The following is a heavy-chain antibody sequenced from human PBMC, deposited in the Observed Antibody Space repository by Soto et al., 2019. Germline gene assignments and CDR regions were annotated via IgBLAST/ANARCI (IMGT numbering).Heavy chain of an antibody. J-gene: IGHJ5*02. V-gene: IGHV3-23*01. D-gene: IGHD1-26*01. Sequence: VGSLRLSCTASGFTFSSYTMSWVRQAPGKGLEWVSSFSGRDATTYYADSVKGRFTISRDNSKNTLYLQMNSLRAEDTALYFCVRTIVGATKGGWFDPWGQGALVTVSS. CDR3: VRTIVGATKGGWFDP. CDR1: GFTFSSYT. CDR2: FSGRDATT.